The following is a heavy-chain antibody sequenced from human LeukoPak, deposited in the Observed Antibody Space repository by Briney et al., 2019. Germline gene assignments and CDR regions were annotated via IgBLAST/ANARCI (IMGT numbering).Heavy chain of an antibody. V-gene: IGHV3-7*01. J-gene: IGHJ4*02. Sequence: PGGSLRLSCAASGFTFSSYWMSWVRQAPGKGLEWVANIKQDGSEKYYVDSVKGRFTISRDNAKNSLYLQMNSLRAEDTAVYYCARATWESTGYYYDYWGQGTLVTVSS. D-gene: IGHD3-22*01. CDR2: IKQDGSEK. CDR3: ARATWESTGYYYDY. CDR1: GFTFSSYW.